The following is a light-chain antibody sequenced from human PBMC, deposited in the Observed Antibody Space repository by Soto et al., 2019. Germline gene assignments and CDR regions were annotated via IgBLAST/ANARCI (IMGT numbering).Light chain of an antibody. Sequence: QSVLTQPPSASGTPGQRVTISCSGSSSNIGTNNVNWYQQLPGTAPKLLIYSNNQRPSGVPDRFSGSKSGTSASLAISGLQSEDEAEYYCVAWDDSLNGVVFGGGTKVTVL. CDR2: SNN. J-gene: IGLJ2*01. V-gene: IGLV1-44*01. CDR3: VAWDDSLNGVV. CDR1: SSNIGTNN.